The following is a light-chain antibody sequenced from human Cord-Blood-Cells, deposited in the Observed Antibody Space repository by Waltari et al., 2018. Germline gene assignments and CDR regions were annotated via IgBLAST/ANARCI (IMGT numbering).Light chain of an antibody. CDR2: GAS. J-gene: IGKJ5*01. CDR1: QSVSSN. CDR3: QQYNNWPPIT. V-gene: IGKV3-15*01. Sequence: EIVMTQSPATLSVSPGERATLSCRASQSVSSNLAWYRQKPGQAPRLLIYGASTRATGTPSRFSGSGSGTEFTLTISSLQSEDFAVYYCQQYNNWPPITFGQGTRLDIK.